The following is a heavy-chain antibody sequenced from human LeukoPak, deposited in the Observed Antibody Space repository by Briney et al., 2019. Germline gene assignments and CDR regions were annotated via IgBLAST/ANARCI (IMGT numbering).Heavy chain of an antibody. V-gene: IGHV4-39*01. J-gene: IGHJ5*02. CDR1: GFTFSSYSMN. D-gene: IGHD1-26*01. Sequence: GSLRLSCAASGFTFSSYSMNWVRQAPGKGLEWIGSIYYGGNTYYNPSLKSRVTVSVDTSKNQFSLKLSSVTAADTAVYFCARQHGSKPYWFDPWGQGTLVTVSS. CDR3: ARQHGSKPYWFDP. CDR2: IYYGGNT.